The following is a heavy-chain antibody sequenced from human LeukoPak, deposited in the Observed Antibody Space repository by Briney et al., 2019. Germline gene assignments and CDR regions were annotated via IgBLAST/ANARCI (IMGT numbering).Heavy chain of an antibody. J-gene: IGHJ4*02. V-gene: IGHV5-51*01. CDR3: ARHSYGLDY. CDR2: IYFGDSDT. D-gene: IGHD3-10*01. CDR1: GYNYW. Sequence: GESLKTSCTASGYNYWIAWVRQMPGKGLEWMGIIYFGDSDTRYSPSFQGQVTISADKSISTAYLQWTSLKASDTAIYFCARHSYGLDYWGQGTLVTVSS.